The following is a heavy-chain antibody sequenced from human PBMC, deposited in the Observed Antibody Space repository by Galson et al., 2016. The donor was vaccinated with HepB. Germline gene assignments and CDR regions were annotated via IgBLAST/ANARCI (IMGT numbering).Heavy chain of an antibody. CDR2: ISAYNGNT. J-gene: IGHJ6*02. CDR3: ATRRRCSGGSCYLHYYYYGMDV. Sequence: SVKVSCKASGYTFTSYGISWVRQAPGQGLEWMGWISAYNGNTNYAQKLQGRVTMTTGTSTSTAYMELRSLRPDDTAVYYCATRRRCSGGSCYLHYYYYGMDVWGQGTTVTVSS. D-gene: IGHD2-15*01. V-gene: IGHV1-18*01. CDR1: GYTFTSYG.